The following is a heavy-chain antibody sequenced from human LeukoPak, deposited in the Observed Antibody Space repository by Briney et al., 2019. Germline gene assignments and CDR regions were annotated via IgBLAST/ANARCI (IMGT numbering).Heavy chain of an antibody. J-gene: IGHJ4*02. V-gene: IGHV1-2*02. CDR3: ARVERQDIVVVVAAFDY. D-gene: IGHD2-15*01. Sequence: ASVKVSCKASGYTFTGYYMHWVRQAPGQGLEWLGWINPNSGGTNYAQKFQGRFTMTRDTSISTAYMELSRLRSDDTAVYYCARVERQDIVVVVAAFDYWGQGTLVTVSS. CDR1: GYTFTGYY. CDR2: INPNSGGT.